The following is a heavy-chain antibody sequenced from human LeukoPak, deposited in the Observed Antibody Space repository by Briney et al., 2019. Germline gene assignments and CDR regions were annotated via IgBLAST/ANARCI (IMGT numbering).Heavy chain of an antibody. CDR1: GFTFTSSA. Sequence: GASVKVSCKASGFTFTSSAVQWVRQARGQRLEWIGWIVVGSGNTNYAQKFQERVTITRDMSTSTAYMELSSLRSEDTAVYYCAADIDSSGYYRFDYWGQGTLVTVSS. D-gene: IGHD3-22*01. CDR3: AADIDSSGYYRFDY. CDR2: IVVGSGNT. V-gene: IGHV1-58*01. J-gene: IGHJ4*02.